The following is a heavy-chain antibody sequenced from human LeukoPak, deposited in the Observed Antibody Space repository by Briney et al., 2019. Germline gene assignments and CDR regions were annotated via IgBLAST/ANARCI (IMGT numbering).Heavy chain of an antibody. CDR3: VRQQTPHGNFDY. J-gene: IGHJ4*02. V-gene: IGHV3-13*01. CDR2: IGTAGDT. Sequence: GRSLRLSCATSGFTFSSYAMHWVRQATGKGLEWVSAIGTAGDTYYPGSVKGRFTISRENAKNSLSLQMNSLRAEDTAVYYCVRQQTPHGNFDYWGQGTLVTVSS. D-gene: IGHD1-26*01. CDR1: GFTFSSYA.